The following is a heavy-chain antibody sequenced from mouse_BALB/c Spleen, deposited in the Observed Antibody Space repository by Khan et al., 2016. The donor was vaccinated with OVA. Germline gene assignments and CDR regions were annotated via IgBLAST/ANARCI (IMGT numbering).Heavy chain of an antibody. CDR2: ISSTGGT. CDR1: GYSITSDYA. J-gene: IGHJ4*01. V-gene: IGHV3-2*02. CDR3: ARSLYYSYGYALDC. D-gene: IGHD2-14*01. Sequence: QLEESGPGLVKPSQSLSLTCTVTGYSITSDYAWNWIRQFPGNKLEWMGYISSTGGTSYNPSLKSRIFITRDTSKNQFFLQLKSVTAEDTATYYCARSLYYSYGYALDCWGRGTLVTVSS.